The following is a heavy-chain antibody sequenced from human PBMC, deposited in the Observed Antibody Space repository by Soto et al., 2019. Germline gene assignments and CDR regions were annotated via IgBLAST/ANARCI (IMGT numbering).Heavy chain of an antibody. V-gene: IGHV1-18*01. CDR3: ARDRITTRGDAFDL. D-gene: IGHD3-3*01. CDR2: ISAYNGNT. Sequence: ASVKVSCKASGYTFTSYGISWVRQAPGQGLEWMGWISAYNGNTNYAQKFQGRVTFSADKSTSTAYMELSSLRSEDTAVYYCARDRITTRGDAFDLWGQGTMVTV. CDR1: GYTFTSYG. J-gene: IGHJ3*01.